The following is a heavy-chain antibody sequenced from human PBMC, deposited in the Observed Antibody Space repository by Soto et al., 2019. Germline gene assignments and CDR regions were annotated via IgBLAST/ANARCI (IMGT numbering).Heavy chain of an antibody. CDR1: GFTFSSYA. J-gene: IGHJ4*02. CDR3: ARGPYYFDY. V-gene: IGHV3-30-3*01. Sequence: ESGGGVVQPGRSLRLSCAASGFTFSSYAMHWVRQAPGKGLEWVAVISYDGSNKYYADSVKGRFTISRDNSKNTLYLQMNSLRAEDTAVYYCARGPYYFDYWGQGTLVTVSS. CDR2: ISYDGSNK.